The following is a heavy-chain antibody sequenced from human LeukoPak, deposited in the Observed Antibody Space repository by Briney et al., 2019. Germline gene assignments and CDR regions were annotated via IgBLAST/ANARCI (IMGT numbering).Heavy chain of an antibody. J-gene: IGHJ4*02. Sequence: PSETLSLTCSVSGGSITSYYWSWIRQSPGKGLEWIGYTYYSGSTNYNPSLKSRVTISVGTSKNQFSLKLSSVTAADTAVYYCARVSSRPGAYGDHFDYWGQGTLVTVSS. CDR3: ARVSSRPGAYGDHFDY. CDR2: TYYSGST. D-gene: IGHD4-17*01. CDR1: GGSITSYY. V-gene: IGHV4-59*01.